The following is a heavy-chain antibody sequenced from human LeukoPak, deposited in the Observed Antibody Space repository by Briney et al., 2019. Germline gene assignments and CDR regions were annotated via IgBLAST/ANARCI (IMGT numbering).Heavy chain of an antibody. CDR2: ISSSSSYI. CDR1: GFTFSSYS. D-gene: IGHD3-10*01. CDR3: AGDLISGSGSLGY. J-gene: IGHJ4*02. V-gene: IGHV3-21*01. Sequence: GGSLRLSCAASGFTFSSYSMNWVRQAPGKGLEWVSSISSSSSYIYYADSVKGRFTISRDNAKTTLYLQMNSLRDEDTAVYYCAGDLISGSGSLGYWGQGTLVTVSS.